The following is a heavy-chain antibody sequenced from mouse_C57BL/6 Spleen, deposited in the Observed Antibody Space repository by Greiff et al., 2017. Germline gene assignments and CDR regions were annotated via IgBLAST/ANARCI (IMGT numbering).Heavy chain of an antibody. J-gene: IGHJ4*01. CDR3: AGEGKIYYDYNGGAMDY. Sequence: QVQLQQSGAELVRPGTSVKVSCKASGYAFTNYLIEWVKQRPGQGLEWIGVINPGSGGTNYNEKFKGKATLTADKSSSTAYMQLSSLTSEDSAVYFCAGEGKIYYDYNGGAMDYWGQGTSVTVSS. CDR2: INPGSGGT. D-gene: IGHD2-4*01. V-gene: IGHV1-54*01. CDR1: GYAFTNYL.